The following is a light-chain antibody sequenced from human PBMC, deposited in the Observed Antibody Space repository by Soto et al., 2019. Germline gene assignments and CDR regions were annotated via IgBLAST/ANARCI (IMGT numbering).Light chain of an antibody. CDR3: QQSYGTPLT. CDR2: AAS. J-gene: IGKJ4*01. CDR1: QSISSY. Sequence: DIEMTQSPSSLSASVGARVTITCRASQSISSYLNWYQQKPGKVPKLLIYAASSLQSGVPPRFSGSGSGTDFTLTISSLQPEDFATYYCQQSYGTPLTFGGGTKVEIK. V-gene: IGKV1-39*01.